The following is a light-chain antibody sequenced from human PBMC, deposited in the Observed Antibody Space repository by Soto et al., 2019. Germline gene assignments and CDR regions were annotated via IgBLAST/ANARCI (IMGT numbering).Light chain of an antibody. Sequence: DIQMTQSPSTLSASVGDRVTITCRASQSISNWLAWYQQRPGKAPSLLIYDASTLESGVPSRFSGSGSGTEFTLTISSLQPDDVATYYCQQYQACWAFGQGTKVEVK. V-gene: IGKV1-5*01. CDR2: DAS. J-gene: IGKJ1*01. CDR3: QQYQACWA. CDR1: QSISNW.